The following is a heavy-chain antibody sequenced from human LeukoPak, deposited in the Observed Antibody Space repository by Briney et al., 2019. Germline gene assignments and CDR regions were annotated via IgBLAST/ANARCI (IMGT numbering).Heavy chain of an antibody. V-gene: IGHV1-69*13. Sequence: ASVKVSCKASGGTFSSYAISWVRQAPGQGLEWMGGIIPIFGTANYAQKFQGRVTITADESTSTAYMELSSLRSEDTAVYYCARDGRVVVPAADLIYYFDYWGQGTLVTVSS. CDR3: ARDGRVVVPAADLIYYFDY. CDR2: IIPIFGTA. J-gene: IGHJ4*02. CDR1: GGTFSSYA. D-gene: IGHD2-2*01.